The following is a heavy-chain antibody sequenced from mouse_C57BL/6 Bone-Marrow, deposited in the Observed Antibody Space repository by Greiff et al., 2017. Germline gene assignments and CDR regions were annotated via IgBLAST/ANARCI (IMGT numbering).Heavy chain of an antibody. D-gene: IGHD1-1*01. CDR3: ARAGVYYVSSLAWLAY. CDR1: GYTFTSYW. CDR2: IDPSDSYT. Sequence: QVQLQQPGAELVRPGTSVKLSCKASGYTFTSYWMHWVKQRPGQGLEWIGVIDPSDSYTNYNQTFKGKATLTVDTSSSTAYMQLSSLTSEDSAVYYCARAGVYYVSSLAWLAYWGQGTLVTVSA. J-gene: IGHJ3*01. V-gene: IGHV1-59*01.